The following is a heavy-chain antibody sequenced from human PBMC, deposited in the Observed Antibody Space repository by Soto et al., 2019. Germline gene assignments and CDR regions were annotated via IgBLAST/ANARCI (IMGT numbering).Heavy chain of an antibody. CDR1: GFTVSNNY. CDR3: ASHPGGGGY. V-gene: IGHV3-53*01. J-gene: IGHJ4*02. CDR2: IYSGGYT. Sequence: EVQLVESGGGLIQPGGSLRLSCAVSGFTVSNNYMSWVRQAPGKGLEGVSVIYSGGYTAYGDSVKGRFTISRDNSKNNLYFQIKRPGAHAPPVFYWASHPGGGGYWGQGTLVTVSS. D-gene: IGHD3-10*01.